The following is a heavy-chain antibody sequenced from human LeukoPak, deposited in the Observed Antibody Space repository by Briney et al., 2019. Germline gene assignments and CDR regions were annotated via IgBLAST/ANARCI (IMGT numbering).Heavy chain of an antibody. Sequence: SVKVPCKASGGXFSSYAISWVRQAPGQGLEWMGGIIPIFGTANYAQKFQGRVTITADESTSTAYMELSSLRSEDTAVYYCARRYSSDYWYFDLWGRGILVTVSS. CDR3: ARRYSSDYWYFDL. CDR2: IIPIFGTA. J-gene: IGHJ2*01. D-gene: IGHD6-19*01. CDR1: GGXFSSYA. V-gene: IGHV1-69*13.